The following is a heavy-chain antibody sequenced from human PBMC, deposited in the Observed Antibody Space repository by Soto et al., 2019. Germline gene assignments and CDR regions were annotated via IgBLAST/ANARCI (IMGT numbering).Heavy chain of an antibody. CDR3: ASGSGLLPVAEASYGMDV. Sequence: PGESLKISCKGSGYSFTSYWISWVRQMPGKGLEWMGRIDPSDSYTNYSPSFQGHVTISADKSISTAYLQWSSLKASGTAMYFCASGSGLLPVAEASYGMDVWGKGTTVTVSS. V-gene: IGHV5-10-1*01. D-gene: IGHD3-10*01. CDR1: GYSFTSYW. J-gene: IGHJ6*04. CDR2: IDPSDSYT.